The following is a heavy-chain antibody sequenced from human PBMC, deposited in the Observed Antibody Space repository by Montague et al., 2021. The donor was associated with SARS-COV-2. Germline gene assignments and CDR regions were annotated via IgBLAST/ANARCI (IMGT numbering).Heavy chain of an antibody. CDR2: INHSGST. CDR3: ARDSIAAAGTDY. CDR1: GGSFSGYY. Sequence: SETLSLTCAVYGGSFSGYYWSWIRQPPGKGLEWIGDINHSGSTNYNPFLKSRVTISVDTSKNQFSLKLSSVTAADTAVYYCARDSIAAAGTDYWGQGTLVTVSS. V-gene: IGHV4-34*01. J-gene: IGHJ4*02. D-gene: IGHD6-13*01.